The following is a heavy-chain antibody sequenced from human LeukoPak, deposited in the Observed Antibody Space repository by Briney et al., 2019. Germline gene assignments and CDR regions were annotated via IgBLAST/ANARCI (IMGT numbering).Heavy chain of an antibody. CDR2: ISSTSSYT. CDR3: ARTLWQYPCDY. V-gene: IGHV3-11*03. Sequence: PGGSLRLSCAASGFTFSDYYMSWIRQAPGKGLEWVSYISSTSSYTNYADSVKGRFTISRDNAKNSLYLQMNSLRAEDTAVYYCARTLWQYPCDYWGQGTLVTVSS. D-gene: IGHD3-10*01. CDR1: GFTFSDYY. J-gene: IGHJ4*02.